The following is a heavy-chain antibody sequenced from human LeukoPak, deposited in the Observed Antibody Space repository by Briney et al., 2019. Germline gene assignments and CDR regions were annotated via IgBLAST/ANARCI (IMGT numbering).Heavy chain of an antibody. D-gene: IGHD6-13*01. CDR3: ARVADEYSSSWYRDDY. J-gene: IGHJ4*02. Sequence: GGSLRLSCAASGFTFSNYSMNWVRQAPGKGLEWVSSISSSSSYIYYADSVKGRFTISRDNAKNSLYLQMNSLRAEDTAVYYCARVADEYSSSWYRDDYWGQGTLVTVSS. V-gene: IGHV3-21*01. CDR2: ISSSSSYI. CDR1: GFTFSNYS.